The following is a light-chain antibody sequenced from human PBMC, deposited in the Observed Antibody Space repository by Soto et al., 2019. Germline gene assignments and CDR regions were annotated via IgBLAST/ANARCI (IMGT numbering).Light chain of an antibody. CDR3: KQYSSPPPT. J-gene: IGKJ1*01. CDR1: ETVTGKY. CDR2: EAS. V-gene: IGKV3-20*01. Sequence: EIVLTQSPGTLSLSPGDRATLSCRASETVTGKYLAWYQQKAGQAPRLLIFEASNRATGIPDRFSGIGSGTDCTLNISRLEPEDFAVYFCKQYSSPPPTFGQRTKVEIK.